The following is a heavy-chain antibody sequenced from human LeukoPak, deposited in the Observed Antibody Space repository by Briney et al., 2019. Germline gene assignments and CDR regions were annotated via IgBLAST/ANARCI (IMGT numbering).Heavy chain of an antibody. CDR1: GFTFSSYD. Sequence: GGSLRLSCAASGFTFSSYDMNWVRQAPGKGLEWVAFIRYDGSRKSYADSVKGRFTISRDNSKNTVYLQMNSLRAEDTALYFCARLFNAGLGAPLDYGGQGTLVTVSS. J-gene: IGHJ4*02. CDR2: IRYDGSRK. CDR3: ARLFNAGLGAPLDY. V-gene: IGHV3-30*02. D-gene: IGHD1-26*01.